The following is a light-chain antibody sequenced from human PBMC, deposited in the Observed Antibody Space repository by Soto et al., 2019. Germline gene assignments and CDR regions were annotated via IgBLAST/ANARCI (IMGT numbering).Light chain of an antibody. CDR2: KAS. CDR1: QSISSW. Sequence: DIQMTQSPSTLSASVGDRVTNTCRASQSISSWLAWYQHKPGKAPKLLIYKASSLDTGVPSRFSGSGSGTEFTLTISSLQPDDFATYYCQQYNVYSLTFGQGTKVEIK. J-gene: IGKJ1*01. CDR3: QQYNVYSLT. V-gene: IGKV1-5*03.